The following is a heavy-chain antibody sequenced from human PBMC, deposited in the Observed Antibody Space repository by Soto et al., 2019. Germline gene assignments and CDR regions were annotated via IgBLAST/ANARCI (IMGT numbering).Heavy chain of an antibody. CDR1: GGSISSGGYY. Sequence: SETLSLTCNVSGGSISSGGYYWNWIRQVPGRGLEWIGYISYSASSFYNPSLESRVSVSIDTSWNQFSLRLSSMTAADTSVYFCARAHTYYLDISGYSKQSFHFDSWGQGTLVTVSS. D-gene: IGHD3-22*01. V-gene: IGHV4-31*03. CDR3: ARAHTYYLDISGYSKQSFHFDS. CDR2: ISYSASS. J-gene: IGHJ4*02.